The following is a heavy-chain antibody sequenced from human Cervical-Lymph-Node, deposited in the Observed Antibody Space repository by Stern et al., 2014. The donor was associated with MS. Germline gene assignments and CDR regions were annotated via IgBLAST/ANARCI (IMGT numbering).Heavy chain of an antibody. V-gene: IGHV4-59*01. CDR3: ARATDL. CDR2: IYYSGTT. J-gene: IGHJ5*02. CDR1: GASITSYY. Sequence: QVQLQESRPGLLRPSETLSLTCTVSGASITSYYWSWIRQPPGKGLEWIGYIYYSGTTNYNASLKGRVAISIDTSKTQFSLRLSSVTAADTAVYYCARATDLWGQGTLVTVSS.